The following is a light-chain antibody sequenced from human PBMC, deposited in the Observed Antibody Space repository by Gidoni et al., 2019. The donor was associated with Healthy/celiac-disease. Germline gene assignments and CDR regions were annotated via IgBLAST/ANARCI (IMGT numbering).Light chain of an antibody. CDR2: SAS. J-gene: IGKJ3*01. V-gene: IGKV1D-8*01. CDR1: EGISSY. Sequence: VIWMTQSPSLLSASTGDRVTIVCRMSEGISSYLGWYQQKPGKAPDLLIYSASTLKSRVPSRSSGSGAGTDFTLTISCLQSEDFATYYCQQYYSFPFTFGPGTKVDIK. CDR3: QQYYSFPFT.